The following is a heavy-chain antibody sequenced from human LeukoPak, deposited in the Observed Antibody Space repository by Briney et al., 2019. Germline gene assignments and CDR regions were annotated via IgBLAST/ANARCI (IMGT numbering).Heavy chain of an antibody. CDR3: ARGRNYDSSGYYYEYYFDY. CDR1: GFTVSANY. J-gene: IGHJ4*02. Sequence: GGSLRLSCAASGFTVSANYMSWVRQAPGKGLEWVSVIYSGGSTYYADSVKGRFTISRHNSKNTLYLRMNSLRPEDTAVYYCARGRNYDSSGYYYEYYFDYWGQGTLVTVS. D-gene: IGHD3-22*01. CDR2: IYSGGST. V-gene: IGHV3-53*04.